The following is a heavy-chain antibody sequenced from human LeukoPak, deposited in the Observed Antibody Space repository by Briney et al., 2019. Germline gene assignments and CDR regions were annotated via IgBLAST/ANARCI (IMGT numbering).Heavy chain of an antibody. CDR3: ARGRDRSKAGDL. V-gene: IGHV4-34*01. D-gene: IGHD5-24*01. CDR2: IHPHGIF. J-gene: IGHJ5*02. CDR1: GGSCDDYY. Sequence: NPSETLSLTCAVHGGSCDDYYCSWIRQPPGKGLEWIVEIHPHGIFYYNSSLTSRVTISIDTSKSQFSLRLTSVTAADTAFYYCARGRDRSKAGDLWGQGSLVIVSS.